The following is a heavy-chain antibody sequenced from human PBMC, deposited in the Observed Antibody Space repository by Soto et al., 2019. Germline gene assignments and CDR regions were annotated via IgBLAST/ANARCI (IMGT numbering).Heavy chain of an antibody. J-gene: IGHJ6*02. CDR2: INPNSGGT. CDR1: GYTFTGYY. CDR3: ARAYCRSTSCSPDYYYYGMDV. Sequence: QVQLVQSGAEVKKPGASVKVSCKASGYTFTGYYMHWVRQAPGQGLEWMGWINPNSGGTNYAQKFQGWVTMTRDTSISTAYMELSRLSSDDTAVYYCARAYCRSTSCSPDYYYYGMDVWGQGTTVTVSS. V-gene: IGHV1-2*04. D-gene: IGHD2-2*01.